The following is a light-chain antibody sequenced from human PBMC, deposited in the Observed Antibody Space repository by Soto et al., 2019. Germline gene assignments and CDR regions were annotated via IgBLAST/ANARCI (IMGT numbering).Light chain of an antibody. CDR2: EVS. CDR3: SSYAGSNNLV. V-gene: IGLV2-8*01. J-gene: IGLJ1*01. CDR1: SSDVGGYNY. Sequence: LTQPPSASGSPGQSVTISCTGTSSDVGGYNYVSWYQQHPGKAPKLMIYEVSKRPSGVHDRFSGSKSGNTASLTVSGLQAEDEADYYCSSYAGSNNLVFGTGTKVTVL.